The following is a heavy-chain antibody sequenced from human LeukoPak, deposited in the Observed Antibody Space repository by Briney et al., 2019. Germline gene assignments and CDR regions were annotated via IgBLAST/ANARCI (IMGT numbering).Heavy chain of an antibody. CDR3: ARMSGSHLDY. Sequence: GGSLRLSCAASGFTFSNYAMSWVRQAPGKGLEWVAGISGSDGRTYYADSVKGRFTISRDNSKNTLYLQMNSLRAEETAVYYCARMSGSHLDYWGQGTLVTVSS. V-gene: IGHV3-23*01. J-gene: IGHJ4*02. D-gene: IGHD1-26*01. CDR2: ISGSDGRT. CDR1: GFTFSNYA.